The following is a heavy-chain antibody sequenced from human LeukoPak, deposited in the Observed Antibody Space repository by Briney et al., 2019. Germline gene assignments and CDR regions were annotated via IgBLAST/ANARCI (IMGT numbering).Heavy chain of an antibody. V-gene: IGHV3-33*01. D-gene: IGHD3-22*01. CDR3: ARDRSWDYYDSSGPPDY. CDR1: GFTFSSCG. CDR2: IWYDGSNK. J-gene: IGHJ4*02. Sequence: PGGSLRLSCAASGFTFSSCGMHWVRQAPGKGLEWVAVIWYDGSNKYYADSVKGRFTISRDNSKNTLYLQMNSLRAEDTAVYYCARDRSWDYYDSSGPPDYWGQGTLVTVSS.